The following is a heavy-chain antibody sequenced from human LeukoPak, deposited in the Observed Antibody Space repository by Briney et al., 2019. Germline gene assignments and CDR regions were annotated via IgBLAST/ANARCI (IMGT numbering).Heavy chain of an antibody. V-gene: IGHV3-48*04. D-gene: IGHD2-2*01. CDR2: INSNSDTV. J-gene: IGHJ4*01. Sequence: GGSLRLSCAASGFTFRTYGMNWVRQAPGKGREWISYINSNSDTVHYSNSVEGRFTISRDNAKNSLYLQMNSLRAEDTAMYYCARDTRGESDYWGHGTLVTVSS. CDR3: ARDTRGESDY. CDR1: GFTFRTYG.